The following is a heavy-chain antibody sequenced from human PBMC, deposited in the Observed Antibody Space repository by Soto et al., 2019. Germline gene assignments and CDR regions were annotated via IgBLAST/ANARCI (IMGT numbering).Heavy chain of an antibody. V-gene: IGHV3-53*04. D-gene: IGHD3-3*01. CDR1: GFTVSSNY. J-gene: IGHJ4*02. CDR2: IYSGGST. CDR3: ARGPSTSTIFGVAPDY. Sequence: PGGSLRLSCAASGFTVSSNYMSWVRQAPGKGLEWVSVIYSGGSTYYADSVKGRFTISRHNSKNTLYLQMNSLRAEDTAVYYCARGPSTSTIFGVAPDYWGQGTLVTVSS.